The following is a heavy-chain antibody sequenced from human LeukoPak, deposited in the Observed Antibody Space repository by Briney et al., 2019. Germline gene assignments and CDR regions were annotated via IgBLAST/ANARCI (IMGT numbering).Heavy chain of an antibody. CDR1: GGSISSGDYY. Sequence: SQTLSLTCTVSGGSISSGDYYWSWIRQPPGKGLEWLGYIYYSGSTYYNPSLKSRVTISVDTSKNQFSLKLSSVTAADTAVYYCARTYYDFWSGYSRRPPIDYWGQGTLVTVSS. CDR3: ARTYYDFWSGYSRRPPIDY. D-gene: IGHD3-3*01. V-gene: IGHV4-30-4*08. J-gene: IGHJ4*02. CDR2: IYYSGST.